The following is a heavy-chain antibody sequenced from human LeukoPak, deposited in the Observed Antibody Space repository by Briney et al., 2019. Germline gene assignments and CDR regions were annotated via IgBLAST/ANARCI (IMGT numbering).Heavy chain of an antibody. CDR2: TYYRSEWFH. Sequence: QTLSLTCVISGDSVSSNSAAWNWIRQSPSRGLEWLGRTYYRSEWFHDYAVSVKSRMIINPDTSKNQFSLQLNSVTPEDTAIYYCVGGGTSVAGMDVWGQGTTVTVSS. CDR3: VGGGTSVAGMDV. D-gene: IGHD1-1*01. CDR1: GDSVSSNSAA. V-gene: IGHV6-1*01. J-gene: IGHJ6*02.